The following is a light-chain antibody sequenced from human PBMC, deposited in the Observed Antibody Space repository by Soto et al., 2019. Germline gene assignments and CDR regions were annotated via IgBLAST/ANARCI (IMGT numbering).Light chain of an antibody. J-gene: IGKJ2*02. CDR3: QQYGNPPWT. V-gene: IGKV3-20*01. CDR1: QSVGSTY. Sequence: ETVLTQSPGTLSLSPGERATLSCRASQSVGSTYLAWYQQKPGQATRLLIYDTFNRATGIPYRFSGSGSGTDFTLTISRLEPEYFAVYHCQQYGNPPWTFGQGTKLEIK. CDR2: DTF.